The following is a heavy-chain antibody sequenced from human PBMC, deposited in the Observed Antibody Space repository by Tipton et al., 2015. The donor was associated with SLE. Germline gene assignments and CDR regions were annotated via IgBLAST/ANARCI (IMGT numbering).Heavy chain of an antibody. V-gene: IGHV4-4*09. CDR2: IYSSGST. Sequence: TLSLTCTVSGASISDHYWTWIRQPPGKGQGWIGYIYSSGSTTYTPSLKSRVTMSVDTSKNQFSLRLNSVTAADTALYYCAGGGVATMGGYAFEIWGQGTMVTVSS. D-gene: IGHD5-12*01. CDR1: GASISDHY. J-gene: IGHJ3*02. CDR3: AGGGVATMGGYAFEI.